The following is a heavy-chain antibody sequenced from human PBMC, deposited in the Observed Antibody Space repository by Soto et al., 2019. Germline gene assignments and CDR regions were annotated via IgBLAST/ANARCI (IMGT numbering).Heavy chain of an antibody. CDR2: INHSGST. V-gene: IGHV4-34*01. CDR1: GGSFSGYY. Sequence: SETLSLTCAVYGGSFSGYYWSWIRQPPGKGLEWIGEINHSGSTNYNPSLKSRVTISVDTSKNQFSLKLSSVTAADTAVYYCARGKSPRGGDYQGWAYYYYMDVWGKGTTVTVSS. J-gene: IGHJ6*03. D-gene: IGHD3-16*01. CDR3: ARGKSPRGGDYQGWAYYYYMDV.